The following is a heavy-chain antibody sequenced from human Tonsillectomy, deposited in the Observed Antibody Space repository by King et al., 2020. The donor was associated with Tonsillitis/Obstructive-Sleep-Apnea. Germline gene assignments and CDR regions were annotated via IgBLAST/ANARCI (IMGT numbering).Heavy chain of an antibody. J-gene: IGHJ4*02. V-gene: IGHV7-4-1*02. Sequence: VQLVQSGSELKKPGASVKVSCKASGYTFTSYAMNWVRQAPGQGLEWMGWIDTNTGNPTYAQGFTGRFVFSLDTSVSTAYLQISSLKAEDTAVYYCATEYCSGGRCYGLFDYWGQGTLVTVSS. CDR2: IDTNTGNP. D-gene: IGHD2-15*01. CDR1: GYTFTSYA. CDR3: ATEYCSGGRCYGLFDY.